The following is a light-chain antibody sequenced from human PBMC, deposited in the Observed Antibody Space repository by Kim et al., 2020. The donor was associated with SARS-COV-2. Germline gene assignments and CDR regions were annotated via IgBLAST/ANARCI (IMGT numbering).Light chain of an antibody. V-gene: IGKV4-1*01. CDR2: WAS. CDR3: QRYYSTPPWT. CDR1: QSVLYSSNNKNY. Sequence: ATINCKSSQSVLYSSNNKNYLAWYQQKPGQPPKLLIYWASTRESGVPDRFSGSGSGTDFTLTISSLQAEDVAVYYCQRYYSTPPWTFGQGTKVDIK. J-gene: IGKJ1*01.